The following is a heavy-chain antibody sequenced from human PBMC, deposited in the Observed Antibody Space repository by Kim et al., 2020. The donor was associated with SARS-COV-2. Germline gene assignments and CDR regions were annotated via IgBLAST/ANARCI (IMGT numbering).Heavy chain of an antibody. CDR2: TYYRSKWYN. J-gene: IGHJ3*02. CDR3: ARDASSSWYVLGLGGAFDI. Sequence: SQTLSLTCAISGDSVSSNSAAWNWIRQSPSRGLEWLGRTYYRSKWYNDYAVSVKSRITINPDTSKNQFSLQLNSVTPEDTAVYYCARDASSSWYVLGLGGAFDIWGQGTMVTVSS. D-gene: IGHD6-13*01. V-gene: IGHV6-1*01. CDR1: GDSVSSNSAA.